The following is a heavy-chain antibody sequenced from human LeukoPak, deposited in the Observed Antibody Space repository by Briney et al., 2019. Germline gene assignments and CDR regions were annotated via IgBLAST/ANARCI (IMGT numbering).Heavy chain of an antibody. V-gene: IGHV3-23*01. J-gene: IGHJ4*02. D-gene: IGHD1-14*01. Sequence: GGSLRLSCAASGFTFSSYDMTWVRQAPGKGLEWVSGISDSGGSTYYADSVKGRFTISRDNSKNTLYLQMNSLRAEDTAVYYCAKDSGGRITPYYWGQGTLVTVSS. CDR1: GFTFSSYD. CDR3: AKDSGGRITPYY. CDR2: ISDSGGST.